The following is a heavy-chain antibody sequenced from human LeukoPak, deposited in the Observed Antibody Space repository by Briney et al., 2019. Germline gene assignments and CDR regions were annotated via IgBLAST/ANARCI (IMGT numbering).Heavy chain of an antibody. J-gene: IGHJ4*02. D-gene: IGHD2-21*02. Sequence: SGTLSLTCAVSGVSISSINWWSWVRQPPGKGLEWIGEIDHGGSTNYNPSLKSRVTISVDKSKNQLSLKLSSVTAADTAIYYCARGIWYSLDYWGQGTLVTVSS. CDR3: ARGIWYSLDY. CDR1: GVSISSINW. CDR2: IDHGGST. V-gene: IGHV4-4*02.